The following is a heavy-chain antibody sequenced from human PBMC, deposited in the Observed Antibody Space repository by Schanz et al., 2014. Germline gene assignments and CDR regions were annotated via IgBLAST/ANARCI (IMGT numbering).Heavy chain of an antibody. CDR3: AKGMGYCSGGTCYDYYYYGLDV. D-gene: IGHD2-15*01. J-gene: IGHJ6*02. CDR2: ISHSGGSK. CDR1: GFTFSSYG. V-gene: IGHV3-23*04. Sequence: VQLVQSGAEVKKPGASVKVSCTASGFTFSSYGMHWVRQAPGKGLEWVSSISHSGGSKYYADSVKGRFTISRDNSENTLYLQMNSLSADDTAVFYCAKGMGYCSGGTCYDYYYYGLDVWGQGTTVTVSS.